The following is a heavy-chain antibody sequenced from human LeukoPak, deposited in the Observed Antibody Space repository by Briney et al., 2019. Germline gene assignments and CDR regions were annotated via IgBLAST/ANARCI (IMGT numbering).Heavy chain of an antibody. D-gene: IGHD3-22*01. CDR2: ISCSGGST. V-gene: IGHV3-23*01. Sequence: GGSLRLSCAASGFTFSSYSMSWVCQAPGKGLEWVSAISCSGGSTYYADFVKGRFTISRDNSKNTLSLHMNTMRAEDTAVYYCAKDLLQTFFFDSSGYYSDAFGMWGQGTMVTVSP. J-gene: IGHJ3*02. CDR1: GFTFSSYS. CDR3: AKDLLQTFFFDSSGYYSDAFGM.